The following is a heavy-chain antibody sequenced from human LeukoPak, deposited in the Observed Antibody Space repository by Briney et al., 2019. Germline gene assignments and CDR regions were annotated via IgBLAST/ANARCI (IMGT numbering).Heavy chain of an antibody. V-gene: IGHV3-23*01. CDR1: GFTLRNYG. D-gene: IGHD3-10*01. Sequence: PGGSLRLSCAASGFTLRNYGMSWVRQAPGKGLEWVSSISGSGVNTDYADSVKGRFTISSDNSKNTLYLQMNSLRAEDTAVYYCAKHSGSHTIRYFDPWGQGTLVIVSS. CDR3: AKHSGSHTIRYFDP. J-gene: IGHJ5*02. CDR2: ISGSGVNT.